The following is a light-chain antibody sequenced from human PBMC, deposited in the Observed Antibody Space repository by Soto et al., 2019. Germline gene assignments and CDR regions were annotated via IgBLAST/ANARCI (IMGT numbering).Light chain of an antibody. Sequence: QSVLTQPASVSGSPGQSITTSCTGTSSDVGGFNYVSWYQQHPGKTPKLLIYEVRTRPSGVSNSFSGCKSGNTAYLTISGLQAEDEADFYCSSYTSSSTGVFGTGTKVTVL. J-gene: IGLJ1*01. CDR1: SSDVGGFNY. CDR2: EVR. CDR3: SSYTSSSTGV. V-gene: IGLV2-14*01.